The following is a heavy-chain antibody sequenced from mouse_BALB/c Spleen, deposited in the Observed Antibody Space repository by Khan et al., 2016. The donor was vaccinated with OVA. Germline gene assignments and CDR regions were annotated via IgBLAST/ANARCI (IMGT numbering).Heavy chain of an antibody. Sequence: QIQLVQSGPELKKPGETVKISCKATGYTFTNYGMNWVKQAPGQGLKWMGWINTYIGETTYADDFKGRFAFSLETSASTAYLQINNLKNEDTATXFCARSNGNYWFAYWGQGTLVTVSA. CDR3: ARSNGNYWFAY. D-gene: IGHD2-1*01. V-gene: IGHV9-3-1*01. J-gene: IGHJ3*01. CDR1: GYTFTNYG. CDR2: INTYIGET.